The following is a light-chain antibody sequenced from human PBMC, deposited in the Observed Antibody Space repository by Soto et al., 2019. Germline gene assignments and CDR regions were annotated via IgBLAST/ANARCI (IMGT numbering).Light chain of an antibody. CDR3: QHYGSLVLT. V-gene: IGKV3-20*01. J-gene: IGKJ4*01. CDR2: GAS. CDR1: QSVSSSY. Sequence: EIVLTQSPGTLSLSPGERATLSCRASQSVSSSYLAWYQQKPGQAPRLRIYGASSRATGIPDRFSGSGSGTDFTLTISRMEPEAVAVYYCQHYGSLVLTFGGGTKVEIK.